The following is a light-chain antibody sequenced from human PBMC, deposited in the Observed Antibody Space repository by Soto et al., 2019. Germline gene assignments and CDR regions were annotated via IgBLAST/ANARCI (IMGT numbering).Light chain of an antibody. CDR1: QSISDH. CDR3: EYYGSSIT. V-gene: IGKV3-20*01. CDR2: GTS. J-gene: IGKJ4*01. Sequence: EIVMTQSPATLSVSPGGRATLSCRASQSISDHLAWYQQIPGQPPRLLIYGTSSRATGGIADRFSGSGSGTDFTLTISRLEPEDFAVYYREYYGSSITFAGGTKVDIK.